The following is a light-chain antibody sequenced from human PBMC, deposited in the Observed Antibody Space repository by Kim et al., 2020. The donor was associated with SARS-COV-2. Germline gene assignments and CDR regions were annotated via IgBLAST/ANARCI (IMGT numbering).Light chain of an antibody. CDR1: QVIRNF. V-gene: IGKV1-33*01. CDR3: QQYNSLPVT. CDR2: DGS. J-gene: IGKJ5*01. Sequence: ASVADRITPPCQASQVIRNFLNWFRQKPGKAPNLLIYDGSNLETGVPSRFGGSGSGTDFTLPINRLQPEDIASYYCQQYNSLPVTFGQGTRLEIK.